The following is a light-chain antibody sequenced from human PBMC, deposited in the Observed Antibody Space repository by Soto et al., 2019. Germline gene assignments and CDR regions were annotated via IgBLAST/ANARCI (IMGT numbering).Light chain of an antibody. Sequence: QSVLTQPPSVSGAPGQRVTISCTGSSSNIGAHFDVHWYHQPPGRAPKLLIYGNTNRPSGVPDRFSASKSGTSASLAITGLQAEDEADYYCQSYDSSLSGWVFGGGTKLTVL. CDR2: GNT. V-gene: IGLV1-40*01. J-gene: IGLJ3*02. CDR3: QSYDSSLSGWV. CDR1: SSNIGAHFD.